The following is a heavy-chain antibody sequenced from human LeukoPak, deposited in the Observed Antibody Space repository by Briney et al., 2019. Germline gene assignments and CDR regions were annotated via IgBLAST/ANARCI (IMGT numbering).Heavy chain of an antibody. J-gene: IGHJ2*01. CDR2: ISGSGGST. D-gene: IGHD3-9*01. Sequence: GGSLRLSCAASGFTFSSYAMSWVRQAPGKGLEWVSAISGSGGSTYSADSVKGRFTISRDNSKNTLYLQMNSLRAEDTAVYYCAKMIVLRYFDWLGYFDLWGRGTLVTVSS. V-gene: IGHV3-23*01. CDR1: GFTFSSYA. CDR3: AKMIVLRYFDWLGYFDL.